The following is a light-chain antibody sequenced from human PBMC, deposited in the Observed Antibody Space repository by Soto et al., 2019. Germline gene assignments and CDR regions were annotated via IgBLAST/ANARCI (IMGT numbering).Light chain of an antibody. CDR3: QHYGGMWA. CDR1: QSISNR. V-gene: IGKV1-5*01. Sequence: DIQMTQSPSTLSVSVGDRVTLTCRASQSISNRLSWYQQKPGKAPKVLIYDASNLESGVPSRFSGSGSGTEFILTISSLQPDDFTTYYCQHYGGMWAFGQGTKVEI. CDR2: DAS. J-gene: IGKJ1*01.